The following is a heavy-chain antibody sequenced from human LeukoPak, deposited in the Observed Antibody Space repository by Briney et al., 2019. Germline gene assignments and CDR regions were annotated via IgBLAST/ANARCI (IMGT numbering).Heavy chain of an antibody. CDR2: IRSKAYGGTT. CDR3: YVVVVISYYYYGMDV. J-gene: IGHJ6*02. V-gene: IGHV3-49*04. Sequence: GGSLRLSCTASGFTFGDYAMSWVRQAPGKGLEWVGFIRSKAYGGTTEYAASVKGRFTISRDDSKSIAYLQMNSLKTEDTAVSYCYVVVVISYYYYGMDVWGQGTTVTVSS. D-gene: IGHD3-22*01. CDR1: GFTFGDYA.